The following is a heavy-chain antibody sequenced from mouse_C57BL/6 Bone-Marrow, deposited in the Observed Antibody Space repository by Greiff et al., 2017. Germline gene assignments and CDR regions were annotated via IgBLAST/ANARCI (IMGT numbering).Heavy chain of an antibody. CDR2: ISGGGGNT. V-gene: IGHV5-9*01. J-gene: IGHJ4*01. CDR3: ARTYYAMDY. CDR1: GFTFSSYT. Sequence: EVKLQESGGGLVKPGGSLKLSCAASGFTFSSYTMSWVRQTPEKRLEWVATISGGGGNTYYPDSVKGRFTISRDNAKNTLYLHMSSLRSEDTALYYCARTYYAMDYWGQGTSVTVSS.